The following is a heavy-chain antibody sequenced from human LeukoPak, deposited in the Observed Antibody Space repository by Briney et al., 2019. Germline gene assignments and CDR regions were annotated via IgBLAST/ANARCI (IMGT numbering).Heavy chain of an antibody. CDR1: GFTFNNYE. D-gene: IGHD3-9*01. J-gene: IGHJ6*03. CDR3: ASFPDILTGYPFHYYYYYYMDV. Sequence: GGSLRLSCAASGFTFNNYEMNWVRQAPGKGLEWVANIKQDGSEKYYVDSVKGRFTISRDNAKNSLYLQMNSLRAEDTAVYYCASFPDILTGYPFHYYYYYYMDVWGKGTTVTVSS. CDR2: IKQDGSEK. V-gene: IGHV3-7*01.